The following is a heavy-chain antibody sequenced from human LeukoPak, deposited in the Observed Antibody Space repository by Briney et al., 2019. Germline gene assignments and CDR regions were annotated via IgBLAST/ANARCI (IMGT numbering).Heavy chain of an antibody. CDR2: IYHSGST. V-gene: IGHV4-38-2*01. D-gene: IGHD3-9*01. CDR1: GYSISSGYY. J-gene: IGHJ5*02. Sequence: SETLSLTCAVSGYSISSGYYWGWIRQPPGKGLEWIGRIYHSGSTYYNPSLKSRVTISVDTSKNQFSLKLSSVTAADTAVYYCARVPDYDILTGYSANWFDPWGQGTLVTVSS. CDR3: ARVPDYDILTGYSANWFDP.